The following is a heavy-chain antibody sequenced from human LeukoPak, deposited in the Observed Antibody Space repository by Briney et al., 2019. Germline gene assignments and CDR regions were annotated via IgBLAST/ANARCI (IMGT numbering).Heavy chain of an antibody. D-gene: IGHD3-22*01. CDR3: ARGGLRITMIVVVQLPPDY. Sequence: ASVKVSCKASGYTFTSYGISWVRQAPGQGLEWMGWISAYNGNTNYAQKLQGRVTMTTDTSTSTAYMELRSLRSDDTAVYYCARGGLRITMIVVVQLPPDYWGQGTLVTVSS. V-gene: IGHV1-18*01. CDR2: ISAYNGNT. J-gene: IGHJ4*02. CDR1: GYTFTSYG.